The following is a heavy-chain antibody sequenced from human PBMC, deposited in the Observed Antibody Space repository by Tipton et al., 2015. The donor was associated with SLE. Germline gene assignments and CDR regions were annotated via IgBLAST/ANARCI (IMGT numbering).Heavy chain of an antibody. V-gene: IGHV4-59*11. CDR1: GGSISSHY. CDR3: ARALTSAQGFYFES. J-gene: IGHJ4*02. CDR2: IYYSGST. Sequence: TLSLTCTVSGGSISSHYWSWIRQPPGKGLEWIGYIYYSGSTNYNPSLKSRVTMSVDTSKNQFSLKLSSVTAADTAVYYCARALTSAQGFYFESWGQGTLVTVSS. D-gene: IGHD2-2*01.